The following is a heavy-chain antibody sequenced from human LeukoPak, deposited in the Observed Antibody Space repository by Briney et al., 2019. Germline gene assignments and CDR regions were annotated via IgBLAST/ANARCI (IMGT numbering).Heavy chain of an antibody. CDR2: IGGSGGST. Sequence: GGSLRLSCAASGFTFSSYAMSWVRQAPGKGLEWVSAIGGSGGSTYYADSVKGRFTISRDNSKNTLYLQMNSLRAEDTAVYYCAKDALVAAIREGPYYFDYWGQGTLVTVSS. J-gene: IGHJ4*02. V-gene: IGHV3-23*01. D-gene: IGHD2-21*02. CDR1: GFTFSSYA. CDR3: AKDALVAAIREGPYYFDY.